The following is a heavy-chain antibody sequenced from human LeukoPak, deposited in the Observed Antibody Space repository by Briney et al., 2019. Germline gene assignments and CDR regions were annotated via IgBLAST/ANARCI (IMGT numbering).Heavy chain of an antibody. V-gene: IGHV3-9*01. Sequence: GGSLRLSCAASGFTFDDYAMHWGRQAPGKGLEWVSGISWNSGSIGYADSVKGRFTISRDNAKNSLYLQMSNLRAEDTAVYFCARGGGLDVWGQGATVTVSS. D-gene: IGHD3-16*01. CDR2: ISWNSGSI. J-gene: IGHJ6*02. CDR3: ARGGGLDV. CDR1: GFTFDDYA.